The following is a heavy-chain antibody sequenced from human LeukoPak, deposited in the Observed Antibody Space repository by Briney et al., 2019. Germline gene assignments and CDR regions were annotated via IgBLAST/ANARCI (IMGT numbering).Heavy chain of an antibody. J-gene: IGHJ4*02. CDR1: GFTFSTYS. D-gene: IGHD1-26*01. CDR2: ISGSSTYI. V-gene: IGHV3-21*01. Sequence: GGSLRLSCAASGFTFSTYSINWVRQAPGKGLEWVSSISGSSTYIYYADSVKGRFTISRDNAKNSLYLQMNSLRAEDTAVYYCAKAIVGATSFDYWGQGTLVTVSS. CDR3: AKAIVGATSFDY.